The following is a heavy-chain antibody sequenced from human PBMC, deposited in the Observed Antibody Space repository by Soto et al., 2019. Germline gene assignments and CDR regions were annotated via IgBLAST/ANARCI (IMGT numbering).Heavy chain of an antibody. J-gene: IGHJ4*02. CDR2: TYYTGRT. D-gene: IGHD2-21*01. Sequence: KPSETLSLTCAVSGGSISSGDYYWTWIRQPPGKGLEWIGYTYYTGRTYYNPSLKSRSTISVDTPNNQFSLNLNSVTAADTAVYYCARGEGDKTEYWGQGTLVTVSS. V-gene: IGHV4-30-4*01. CDR1: GGSISSGDYY. CDR3: ARGEGDKTEY.